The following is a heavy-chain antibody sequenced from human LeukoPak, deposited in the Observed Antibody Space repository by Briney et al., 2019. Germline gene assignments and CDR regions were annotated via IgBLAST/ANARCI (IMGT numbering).Heavy chain of an antibody. J-gene: IGHJ4*02. CDR1: GGSISSGDCY. V-gene: IGHV4-30-4*08. Sequence: SETLSLTCTVSGGSISSGDCYWSWIRQPPGKGLEWIGYIYYSGSTYYNPSLKSRVTISVDTSKNQFSLKLSSVTAADTAVYYCARGGFRGYAPYYFDYWGQGTLVTVSS. D-gene: IGHD3-10*01. CDR2: IYYSGST. CDR3: ARGGFRGYAPYYFDY.